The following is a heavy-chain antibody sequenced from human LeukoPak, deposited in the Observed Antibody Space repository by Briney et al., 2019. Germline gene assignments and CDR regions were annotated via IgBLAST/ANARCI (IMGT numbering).Heavy chain of an antibody. CDR3: ARQPPFYYGMDV. J-gene: IGHJ6*02. CDR2: IYTSGST. Sequence: PSETLSLTCTVSGGSISSNYWSWIRQPAGKGLEWIGRIYTSGSTNYNPSLKGRVSMSLDTSKNQFSLKLNSVTAADTAVYYCARQPPFYYGMDVWGRGTTVTVFS. V-gene: IGHV4-4*07. CDR1: GGSISSNY.